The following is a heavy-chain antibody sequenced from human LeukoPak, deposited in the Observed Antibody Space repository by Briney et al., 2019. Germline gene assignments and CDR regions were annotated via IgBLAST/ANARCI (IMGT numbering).Heavy chain of an antibody. Sequence: PGGSLRLSCAASGFTFSSYSMNWVRQAPGKGLEWVSYISSSSSTIYYADSVKGRFTISRDNAKNSLYLQMNSLRAEDTAVYYCARAEGPSIPAAGIDYWGQGTLVTVSS. CDR3: ARAEGPSIPAAGIDY. J-gene: IGHJ4*02. V-gene: IGHV3-48*01. CDR1: GFTFSSYS. CDR2: ISSSSSTI. D-gene: IGHD2-2*01.